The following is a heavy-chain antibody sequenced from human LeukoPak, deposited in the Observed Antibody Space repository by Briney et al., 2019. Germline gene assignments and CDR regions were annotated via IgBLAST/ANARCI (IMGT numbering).Heavy chain of an antibody. CDR1: GFTFSSYE. D-gene: IGHD3-10*01. Sequence: PGGSLRLSCAASGFTFSSYEMNWVRQPPGKGLEWIGEINHSGSTNYNPSLKSRVTISVDTSKNQFSLKLSSVTAADTAVCYCARTTMVRGTYYMDVWGKGTTVTISS. CDR2: INHSGST. CDR3: ARTTMVRGTYYMDV. J-gene: IGHJ6*03. V-gene: IGHV4-34*01.